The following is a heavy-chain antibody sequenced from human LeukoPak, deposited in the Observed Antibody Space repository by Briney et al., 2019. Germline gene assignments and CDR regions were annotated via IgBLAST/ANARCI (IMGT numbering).Heavy chain of an antibody. J-gene: IGHJ6*03. CDR3: ARALYGSGSYYYTKNYYYMDV. V-gene: IGHV4-59*08. Sequence: PSETLSLTCTVSGGSISSYYWSWIRQPPGKGLEWIGYIYYSGSTNYNPSLKSRVTISVDTSKNQFSLKLSSVTAADTAVYYCARALYGSGSYYYTKNYYYMDVWGKGTTVTVSS. CDR2: IYYSGST. D-gene: IGHD3-10*01. CDR1: GGSISSYY.